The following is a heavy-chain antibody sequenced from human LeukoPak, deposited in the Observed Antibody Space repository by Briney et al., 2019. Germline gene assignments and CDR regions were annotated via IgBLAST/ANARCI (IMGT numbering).Heavy chain of an antibody. J-gene: IGHJ6*03. V-gene: IGHV7-4-1*02. D-gene: IGHD6-19*01. CDR2: INTNTGNP. Sequence: ASVKVSCKASGYTFTSYAMNWVRQAPGQGLEWMGWINTNTGNPTYAQGFTGRFVFSLDTSVSTAYLQISSLKAEDTAVYYCARDGYSSGWSYYYYYYMDVWGKGTTVTVSS. CDR3: ARDGYSSGWSYYYYYYMDV. CDR1: GYTFTSYA.